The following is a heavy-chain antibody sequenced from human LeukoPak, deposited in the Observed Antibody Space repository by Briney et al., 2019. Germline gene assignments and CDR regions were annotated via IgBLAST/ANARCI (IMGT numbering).Heavy chain of an antibody. V-gene: IGHV4-39*01. CDR3: ARLPAGTWYFDY. CDR2: IYYSGST. D-gene: IGHD6-13*01. Sequence: SETLSLTCTVSGGSISSTSYYWGWIRQPPGKGLEWVAMIYYSGSTYYNPSLKSRVSISVDTSKNQVSLKVSSVTATDTAVYYCARLPAGTWYFDYWGQGTLVTVSS. J-gene: IGHJ4*02. CDR1: GGSISSTSYY.